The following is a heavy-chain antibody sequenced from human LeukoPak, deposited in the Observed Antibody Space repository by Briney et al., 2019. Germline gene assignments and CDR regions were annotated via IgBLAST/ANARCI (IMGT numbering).Heavy chain of an antibody. CDR3: ASLEVVVTATSGAFDI. CDR2: IIPIFGTA. CDR1: GGTFSSYA. V-gene: IGHV1-69*01. J-gene: IGHJ3*02. Sequence: ASVKVSCKASGGTFSSYAISLVRQAPGQGLEWMGGIIPIFGTANYAQKFQGRVTITADESTSTAYMELSSLRSEDTAVYYCASLEVVVTATSGAFDIWGQGTMVTVSS. D-gene: IGHD2-21*02.